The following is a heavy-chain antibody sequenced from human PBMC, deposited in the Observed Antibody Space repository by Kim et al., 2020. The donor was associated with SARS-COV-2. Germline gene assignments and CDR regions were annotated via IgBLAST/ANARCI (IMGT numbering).Heavy chain of an antibody. CDR3: VRGVGWPY. CDR2: IGSDGSSK. V-gene: IGHV3-74*01. CDR1: GFTFSSFW. J-gene: IGHJ4*02. D-gene: IGHD2-15*01. Sequence: GGSLRLSCAASGFTFSSFWMHWVRQAPGKGLVWVSAIGSDGSSKNHAESVEGRFTISRDNARNTLYLQMSSLRAEDTAVYYCVRGVGWPYWGQGTLVTVSS.